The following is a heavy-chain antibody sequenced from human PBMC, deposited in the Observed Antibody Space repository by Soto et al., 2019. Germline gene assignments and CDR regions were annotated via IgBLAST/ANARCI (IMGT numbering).Heavy chain of an antibody. V-gene: IGHV4-59*01. J-gene: IGHJ4*02. CDR2: IYYSGST. D-gene: IGHD1-26*01. CDR3: AREGGTTGIVAPGYFDY. Sequence: SQTLSLTCTVSGGSISSYYWSWIRQPPGKGLEWIGYIYYSGSTNYNPSLKSRVTISVDTSKNQFSLKLSSVTAADTAVYYCAREGGTTGIVAPGYFDYWGQGTLVTVSS. CDR1: GGSISSYY.